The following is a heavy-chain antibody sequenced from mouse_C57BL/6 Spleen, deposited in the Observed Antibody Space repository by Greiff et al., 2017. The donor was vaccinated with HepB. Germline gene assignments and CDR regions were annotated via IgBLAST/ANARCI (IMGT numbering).Heavy chain of an antibody. CDR2: IHPNSGST. Sequence: VQLQQPGAELVKPGASVKLSCKASGYTFTSYWMHWVKQRPGQGLEWIGMIHPNSGSTNYNEKFKSKATLTVDKSSSTAYMQLSSLTSEDSAVYYCARPWEAWFAYWGQGTLVTVSA. J-gene: IGHJ3*01. D-gene: IGHD4-1*01. CDR3: ARPWEAWFAY. CDR1: GYTFTSYW. V-gene: IGHV1-64*01.